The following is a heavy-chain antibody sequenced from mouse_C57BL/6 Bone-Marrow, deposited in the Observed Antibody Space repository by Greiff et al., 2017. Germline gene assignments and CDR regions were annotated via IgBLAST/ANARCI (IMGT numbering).Heavy chain of an antibody. CDR2: IYIGNGYT. J-gene: IGHJ4*01. V-gene: IGHV1-58*01. D-gene: IGHD1-1*01. CDR3: ALTTVVANYAMDY. Sequence: QLQQSGAELVRPGSSVKMSCKTSGYTFTSYGINWVKQRPGQGLEWIGYIYIGNGYTEYNEKFKGKATLTSDTSSSTANMQLSSLTSEDSVIYVCALTTVVANYAMDYWGQGTSVTVSS. CDR1: GYTFTSYG.